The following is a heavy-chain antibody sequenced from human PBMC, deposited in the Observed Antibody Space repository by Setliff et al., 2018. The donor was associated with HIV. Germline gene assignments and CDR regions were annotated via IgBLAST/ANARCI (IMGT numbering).Heavy chain of an antibody. J-gene: IGHJ6*02. CDR3: ARDDSSGWHFYYYYGMDV. Sequence: PSETLSLTCAVYGGSFSGYCWSWIRQPPGKGLEWIGEINHSGSTNYNPSLKSRVTIPVDTSKNQFSLKLSSVTAADTAVYYCARDDSSGWHFYYYYGMDVWGQGTTVTVSS. V-gene: IGHV4-34*01. D-gene: IGHD6-19*01. CDR2: INHSGST. CDR1: GGSFSGYC.